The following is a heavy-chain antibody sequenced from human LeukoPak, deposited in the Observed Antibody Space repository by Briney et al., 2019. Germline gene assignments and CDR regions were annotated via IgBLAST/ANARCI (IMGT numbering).Heavy chain of an antibody. CDR2: IYPSGST. CDR1: GGSISSYF. D-gene: IGHD1-26*01. J-gene: IGHJ6*04. V-gene: IGHV4-4*07. Sequence: PSETLSLTCTVSGGSISSYFWNWIRQPAGKRLEWIGRIYPSGSTNYSPSLKSRVTMSRDTSTNQFFLKLNSMTAADTAVYYCARGWEANLDVWGKGTTVTVSS. CDR3: ARGWEANLDV.